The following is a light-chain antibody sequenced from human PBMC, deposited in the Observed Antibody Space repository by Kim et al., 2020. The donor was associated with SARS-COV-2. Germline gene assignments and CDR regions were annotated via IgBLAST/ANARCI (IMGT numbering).Light chain of an antibody. V-gene: IGLV1-47*01. Sequence: QSVLTQPPSASGTPGQRVTFSCSGSTSNIGRNYVYWYQQFPGMAPKRLIHKNDQRPSGIPDRFSGSKSGSSASLAISGLRSDDEADYFCAAWDDNLSGYVFGTGTKVTVL. J-gene: IGLJ1*01. CDR3: AAWDDNLSGYV. CDR2: KND. CDR1: TSNIGRNY.